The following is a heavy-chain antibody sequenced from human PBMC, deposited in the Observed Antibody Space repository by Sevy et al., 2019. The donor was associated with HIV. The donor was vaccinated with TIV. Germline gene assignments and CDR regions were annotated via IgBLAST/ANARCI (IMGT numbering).Heavy chain of an antibody. CDR2: IYYSRST. D-gene: IGHD6-13*01. V-gene: IGHV4-31*03. Sequence: SETLSLTCTVSGGSISSGGYYWSWIRQHPGKGLEWIGYIYYSRSTYYNPSLKSRVTISVDTSKNKFSLKLRSVTAADTAVYYCARGGVEQQLVHDAFDIWGQGTMVTVSS. CDR3: ARGGVEQQLVHDAFDI. CDR1: GGSISSGGYY. J-gene: IGHJ3*02.